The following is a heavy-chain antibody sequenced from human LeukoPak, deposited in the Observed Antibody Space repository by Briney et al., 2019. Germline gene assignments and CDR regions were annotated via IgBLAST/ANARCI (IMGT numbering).Heavy chain of an antibody. CDR2: MNPNSGNT. Sequence: ASVKVSCKASGYTFTSYDINWVRQATGQGLEWMGWMNPNSGNTGYAQKFQGRVTMTRNTSISIAYMELSSLRSEDTAVYYCARGGYDILTGYHNFDYWGQGTLVTVSS. J-gene: IGHJ4*02. V-gene: IGHV1-8*01. D-gene: IGHD3-9*01. CDR1: GYTFTSYD. CDR3: ARGGYDILTGYHNFDY.